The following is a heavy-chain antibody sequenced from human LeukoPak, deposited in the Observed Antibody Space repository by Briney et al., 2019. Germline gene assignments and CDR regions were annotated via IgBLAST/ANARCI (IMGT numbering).Heavy chain of an antibody. CDR1: GYTFTSYD. D-gene: IGHD3-3*01. Sequence: ASVKVSCKASGYTFTSYDINWVRQATGQGLEWMGWMNPNSGNTGYAQKFQGRVTMTRNTSISTAYMELSSLRSEDTAVYYCARVSRRDSYYDFWSGYYPYYYGMDVWGQGTTVTVSS. CDR3: ARVSRRDSYYDFWSGYYPYYYGMDV. CDR2: MNPNSGNT. J-gene: IGHJ6*02. V-gene: IGHV1-8*01.